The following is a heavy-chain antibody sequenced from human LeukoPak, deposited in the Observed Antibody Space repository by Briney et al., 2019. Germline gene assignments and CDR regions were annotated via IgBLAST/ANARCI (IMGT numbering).Heavy chain of an antibody. D-gene: IGHD6-13*01. CDR2: IWYDGSNK. V-gene: IGHV3-33*06. J-gene: IGHJ4*02. Sequence: PGGSLRLSCAASGLTFSTYGMHWVRQAPGKGLEWVALIWYDGSNKYYADSVKGRFTISRDNSKNTLYLQMNSLRDGDTAGYFCAKESASKEAAGYFDYWGQGTLVTVSS. CDR1: GLTFSTYG. CDR3: AKESASKEAAGYFDY.